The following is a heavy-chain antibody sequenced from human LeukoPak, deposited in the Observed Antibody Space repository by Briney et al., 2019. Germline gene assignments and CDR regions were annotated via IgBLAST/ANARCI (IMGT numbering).Heavy chain of an antibody. D-gene: IGHD1-26*01. CDR2: INPSGGST. CDR1: GYTFISYY. Sequence: ASVKVSCKASGYTFISYYMHWVRQAPGQGLEWMGIINPSGGSTSYAQKFQGRVTLTRDTSTSTVYMELSSLRSEDTAVYYCARDLSYSGSYYDAFDIWGQGTMVTVSS. J-gene: IGHJ3*02. CDR3: ARDLSYSGSYYDAFDI. V-gene: IGHV1-46*03.